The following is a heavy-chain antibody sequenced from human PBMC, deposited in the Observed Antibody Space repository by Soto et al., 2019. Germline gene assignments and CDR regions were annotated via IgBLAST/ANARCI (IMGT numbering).Heavy chain of an antibody. J-gene: IGHJ6*03. CDR2: IYSGGST. CDR1: GFTVSSNY. Sequence: PGGSLRLSCAASGFTVSSNYMSWVRQAPGKGLEWVSVIYSGGSTYYADSVKGRFTISRHNSKNTLYLQMNSLRAEDTAVYYCARDLGGMESNYYYYYMDVWGKGTTVTVSS. D-gene: IGHD1-26*01. CDR3: ARDLGGMESNYYYYYMDV. V-gene: IGHV3-53*04.